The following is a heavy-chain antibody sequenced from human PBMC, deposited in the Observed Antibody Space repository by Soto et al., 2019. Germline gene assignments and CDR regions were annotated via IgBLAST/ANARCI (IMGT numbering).Heavy chain of an antibody. CDR3: ARDGYCVSTTCYFLPDV. Sequence: EVQVVESGGGLVQPGGSLRLSCAASGFTFSRYGMNWVRQAPGKGLEWVAYISSSSSTIYYADSVKGRFTISRDKAKNSLYLQMNSLRDEDTAVYYCARDGYCVSTTCYFLPDVWGQGTTVTVSS. D-gene: IGHD2-2*03. J-gene: IGHJ6*02. V-gene: IGHV3-48*02. CDR1: GFTFSRYG. CDR2: ISSSSSTI.